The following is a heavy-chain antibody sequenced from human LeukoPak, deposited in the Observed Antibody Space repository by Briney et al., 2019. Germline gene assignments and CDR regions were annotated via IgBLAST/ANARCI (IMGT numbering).Heavy chain of an antibody. CDR3: AGSEYSSPSDY. J-gene: IGHJ4*02. CDR2: IYHSGST. Sequence: SETLSLTCTVSGYSISSGYYWGWIRQPPGKGLEWIGSIYHSGSTYYNPSLKSRVTISVDTSKNQFSLKLSSVTAADTAVYYCAGSEYSSPSDYWGQGTQVTVSS. V-gene: IGHV4-38-2*02. CDR1: GYSISSGYY. D-gene: IGHD6-6*01.